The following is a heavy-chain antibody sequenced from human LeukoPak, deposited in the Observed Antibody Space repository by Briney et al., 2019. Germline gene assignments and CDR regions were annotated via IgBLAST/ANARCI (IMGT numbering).Heavy chain of an antibody. CDR3: ARGGFYYDFWSGYYTSHGWFDP. CDR1: GGSFSGYY. J-gene: IGHJ5*02. D-gene: IGHD3-3*01. Sequence: SETLSLXCAVYGGSFSGYYWSWSRQPPGKGLEWIGEINHSGSTNYNPSLKSRVTISVDTSKNQFSLKLSSVTAADTAVYYCARGGFYYDFWSGYYTSHGWFDPWGQGTLVTVSS. V-gene: IGHV4-34*01. CDR2: INHSGST.